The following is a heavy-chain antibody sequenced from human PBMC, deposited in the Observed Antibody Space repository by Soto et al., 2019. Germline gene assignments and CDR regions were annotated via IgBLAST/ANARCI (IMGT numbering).Heavy chain of an antibody. D-gene: IGHD3-10*02. CDR1: GYTFTSYA. V-gene: IGHV1-3*01. Sequence: ASVKVSCKASGYTFTSYAMHWVRQAPGQRLEWMGWINAGNGNTKYSQKFQGRVTITRDTSASTAYMELSSLRSEDTAVYYCARDDSCSDYYYGMDVWGQGTTVTVSS. J-gene: IGHJ6*02. CDR3: ARDDSCSDYYYGMDV. CDR2: INAGNGNT.